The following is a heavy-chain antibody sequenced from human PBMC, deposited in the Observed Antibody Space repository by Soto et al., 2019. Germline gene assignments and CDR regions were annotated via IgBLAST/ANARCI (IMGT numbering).Heavy chain of an antibody. V-gene: IGHV4-31*03. Sequence: SETLSLTCTVSGGSISSGASHWSWIRQHPGKGLEWIGYISNTGTTHYNPSLASRVSISVDTSKNHFSLKLNSVTAADTAVYYCAAGRDAYKNGYWGQGALVTVSS. J-gene: IGHJ4*02. CDR1: GGSISSGASH. D-gene: IGHD1-1*01. CDR2: ISNTGTT. CDR3: AAGRDAYKNGY.